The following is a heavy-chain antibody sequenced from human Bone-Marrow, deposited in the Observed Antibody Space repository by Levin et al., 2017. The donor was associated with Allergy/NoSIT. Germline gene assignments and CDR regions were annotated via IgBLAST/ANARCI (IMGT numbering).Heavy chain of an antibody. CDR2: ISGYNGKT. D-gene: IGHD1-1*01. V-gene: IGHV1-18*04. Sequence: GASVKVSCKASGYSFTSYGINWVRQAPGQGLEWMGWISGYNGKTNYAQKVQGRVTMTTDTSTSTAYMELRSLTSDDTAVYYCARGRGAEATSWFDPWGQGTLVTVSS. J-gene: IGHJ5*02. CDR3: ARGRGAEATSWFDP. CDR1: GYSFTSYG.